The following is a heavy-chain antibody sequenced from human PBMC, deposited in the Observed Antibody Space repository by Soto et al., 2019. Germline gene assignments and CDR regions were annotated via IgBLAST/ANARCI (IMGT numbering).Heavy chain of an antibody. Sequence: SETLSLTCTVSGGSISSYYWSWIRQPPGKGLEWIGYIYYSGSTNYNPSLKSRVTISVDTSKNQFSLKLSSVTAADTAVYYCARDRVIEWLSYYYYGMDVWGQGTTVTVSS. J-gene: IGHJ6*02. CDR3: ARDRVIEWLSYYYYGMDV. D-gene: IGHD3-3*01. CDR1: GGSISSYY. V-gene: IGHV4-59*01. CDR2: IYYSGST.